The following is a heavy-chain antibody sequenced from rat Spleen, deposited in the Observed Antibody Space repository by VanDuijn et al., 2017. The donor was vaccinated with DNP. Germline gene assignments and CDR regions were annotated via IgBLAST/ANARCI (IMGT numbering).Heavy chain of an antibody. V-gene: IGHV5-7*01. CDR1: GFTFSDYY. D-gene: IGHD1-1*01. CDR3: ARSGDDNWFVY. J-gene: IGHJ3*01. Sequence: EVQLVESGGGLVQPGRSLKLSCAASGFTFSDYYMAWVRQAPTEGLECVAYISYDGGSAYYPDSVKGRFTISRDFAKNTLYLQMNSLRSEDTATYYCARSGDDNWFVYWGQGTLVTVSS. CDR2: ISYDGGSA.